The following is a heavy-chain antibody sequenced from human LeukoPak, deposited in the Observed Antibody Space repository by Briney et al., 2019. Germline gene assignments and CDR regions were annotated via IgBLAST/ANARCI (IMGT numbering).Heavy chain of an antibody. V-gene: IGHV3-66*01. CDR2: IYSDGNT. J-gene: IGHJ4*02. CDR3: ARDSVAEGSDY. D-gene: IGHD2-15*01. Sequence: GGSLRLSCAASGLTVSTNYVSWVRQAPGKGLEWVSVIYSDGNTYYADSVKGRFTISRDNSKNTLCLQMNSLRAEDTAVYYCARDSVAEGSDYWGQGALVTVSS. CDR1: GLTVSTNY.